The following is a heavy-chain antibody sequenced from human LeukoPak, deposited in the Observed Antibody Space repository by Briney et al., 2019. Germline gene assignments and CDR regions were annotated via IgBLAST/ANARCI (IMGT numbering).Heavy chain of an antibody. CDR3: ARPGVGFDY. CDR1: GFTLSRYW. J-gene: IGHJ4*02. Sequence: GGYLRLSCAASGFTLSRYWMHWVRQAPGKGLVWLSRINSDGTITSYADSLEGRFTISRDNAKDTVYLQMNSLRAEDTAVYYCARPGVGFDYWGQGALVTVSS. V-gene: IGHV3-74*01. CDR2: INSDGTIT.